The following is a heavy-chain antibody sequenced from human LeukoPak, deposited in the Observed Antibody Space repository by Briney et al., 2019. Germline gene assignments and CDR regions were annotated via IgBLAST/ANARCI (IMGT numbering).Heavy chain of an antibody. CDR2: ISTTGTTV. CDR3: ARGLTMGHS. V-gene: IGHV3-48*03. D-gene: IGHD4/OR15-4a*01. CDR1: GFTFRTDD. Sequence: TGRSLRLSCAASGFTFRTDDMNWVRQAPGKGLEWVSHISTTGTTVYYADAVKGRFTISRDNAKNSLYLQMNSLRAEDTAVYYCARGLTMGHSGGKGTLVTVSS. J-gene: IGHJ5*01.